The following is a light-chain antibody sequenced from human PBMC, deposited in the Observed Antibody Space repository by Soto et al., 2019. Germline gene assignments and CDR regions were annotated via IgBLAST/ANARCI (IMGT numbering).Light chain of an antibody. J-gene: IGKJ3*01. CDR3: HQLNSFPIA. CDR2: AAS. V-gene: IGKV1-9*01. Sequence: IQLTQSPSSLSASVGDRVTISCRASQGIANFLAWYQQKPGKAPKLLIYAASTLQSGVPSNFSGSGSGTVFTLTISSLQLEDFATYYCHQLNSFPIAFGPGTKVDIK. CDR1: QGIANF.